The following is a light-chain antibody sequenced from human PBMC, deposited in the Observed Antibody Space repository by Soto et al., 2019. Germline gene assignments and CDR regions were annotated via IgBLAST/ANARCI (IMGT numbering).Light chain of an antibody. CDR3: QQYVSSPLWT. V-gene: IGKV3-20*01. J-gene: IGKJ1*01. CDR1: QSVSTAY. CDR2: GAS. Sequence: EIVLTQSPGTLSLSPGERATLSCRASQSVSTAYLAWYQQKPGQAPRLLIYGASRRATGIPDRFSGSGSGTHFTLTISRVEPEDFAVYSCQQYVSSPLWTFGQGTKVEIK.